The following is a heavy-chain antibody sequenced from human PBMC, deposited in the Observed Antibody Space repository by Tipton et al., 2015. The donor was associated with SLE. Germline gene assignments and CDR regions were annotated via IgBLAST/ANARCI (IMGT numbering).Heavy chain of an antibody. CDR2: IYTSGST. J-gene: IGHJ3*02. V-gene: IGHV4-61*02. CDR3: ARGLGYSSSWFRGAFDI. Sequence: TLSLTCTVSGGSISSGSYYWSWIRQPAGKGLEWIGRIYTSGSTYYNPSLKSRVTISVDTSKNQFSLKLSSVTAAGTAVYYCARGLGYSSSWFRGAFDIWGQGTMVTVSS. D-gene: IGHD6-13*01. CDR1: GGSISSGSYY.